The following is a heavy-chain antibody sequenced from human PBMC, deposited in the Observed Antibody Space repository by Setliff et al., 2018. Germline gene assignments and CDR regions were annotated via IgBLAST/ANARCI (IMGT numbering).Heavy chain of an antibody. CDR1: GYTFTSYA. Sequence: ASVKVSCKASGYTFTSYAMHWVRQAPGQRLEWMGWINAGNGNTKYSQKFQGRVTITRDTSASTAYMELSSLRSEDTAVYYCARDRVPPLFGVGSYYYMDPWGQGTLVTVSS. J-gene: IGHJ5*02. V-gene: IGHV1-3*01. CDR2: INAGNGNT. CDR3: ARDRVPPLFGVGSYYYMDP. D-gene: IGHD1-26*01.